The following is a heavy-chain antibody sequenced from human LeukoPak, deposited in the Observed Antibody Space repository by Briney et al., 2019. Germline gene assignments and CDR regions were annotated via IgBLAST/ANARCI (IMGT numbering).Heavy chain of an antibody. V-gene: IGHV1-18*01. CDR2: ISGYKSNA. J-gene: IGHJ3*02. CDR1: GYTFTNYG. CDR3: AVDTPEFLYVHVFDI. D-gene: IGHD3-10*02. Sequence: ASVKVSCKASGYTFTNYGISWVRPPPGQGLDWMGRISGYKSNANCAQNFQGRVTMTTDTTTRTVYVKLRCLRSDDTTVYYCAVDTPEFLYVHVFDIGGEGTMVTVSS.